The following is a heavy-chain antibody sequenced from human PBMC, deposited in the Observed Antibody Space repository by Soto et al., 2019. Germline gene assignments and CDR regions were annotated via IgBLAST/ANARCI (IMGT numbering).Heavy chain of an antibody. V-gene: IGHV4-31*03. J-gene: IGHJ4*02. CDR1: GGSISSGGYY. D-gene: IGHD3-10*01. Sequence: SETLSLTCTVSGGSISSGGYYWSWIRQHPGKGLEWIGYIHYSGSTYHNPSLKSRVTISVDTPKNQFSLKLSSVTAADTAVYYCARERLITMVTTIDYWGQGTLVTVSS. CDR2: IHYSGST. CDR3: ARERLITMVTTIDY.